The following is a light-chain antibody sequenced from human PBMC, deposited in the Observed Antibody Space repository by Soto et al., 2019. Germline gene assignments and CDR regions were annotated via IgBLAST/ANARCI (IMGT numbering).Light chain of an antibody. CDR3: QQYNSYSTWT. CDR2: DAS. Sequence: DIQMTQSPSTLSASVGDRVTITCRASQSISSWLAWYQQKPGKAPKLLIYDASILESGVPSRFSCSGSWTEFSLTISSLQPDDFATYYCQQYNSYSTWTFGQGTKVEIK. V-gene: IGKV1-5*01. CDR1: QSISSW. J-gene: IGKJ1*01.